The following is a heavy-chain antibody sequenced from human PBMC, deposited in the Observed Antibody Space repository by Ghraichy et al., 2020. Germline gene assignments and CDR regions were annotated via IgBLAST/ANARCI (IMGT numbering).Heavy chain of an antibody. CDR1: GFTFTSSA. D-gene: IGHD6-19*01. V-gene: IGHV1-58*02. J-gene: IGHJ6*02. CDR2: IVVGSGNT. Sequence: SVKVSCKASGFTFTSSAMQWVRQARGQRLEWIGWIVVGSGNTNYAQKFQERVTITRDMSTSTAYMELSSLRSEDTAVYYCAADLDSSGWYFSNSYYYYGMDVWGQGTTVTVSS. CDR3: AADLDSSGWYFSNSYYYYGMDV.